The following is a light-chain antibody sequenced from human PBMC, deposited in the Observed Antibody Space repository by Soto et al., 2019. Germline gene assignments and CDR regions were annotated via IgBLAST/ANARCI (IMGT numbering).Light chain of an antibody. Sequence: QSVLTQPPSASGSPGQSVTISCTGTSSDVGGYNYVSWYQQYPDKVPKLMIYEVNKRPSGVPDRFSGSKSGNTASLTISGLQADDEAAYYCTSYAGGNNVFGTGTKLTVL. CDR3: TSYAGGNNV. CDR1: SSDVGGYNY. CDR2: EVN. J-gene: IGLJ1*01. V-gene: IGLV2-8*01.